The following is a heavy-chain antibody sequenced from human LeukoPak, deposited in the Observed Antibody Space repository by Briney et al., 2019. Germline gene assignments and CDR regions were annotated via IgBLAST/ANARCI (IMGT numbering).Heavy chain of an antibody. Sequence: SETLSLTCTVSGYSISSGYYWGWIRQPPGEGLEWIGSIYHSGSTYYNPSLKSRVTISVDTSKNQFSLKLSSVTAADTAVYYCARGVSERWNSYYFDYWGQGTLVTVSS. J-gene: IGHJ4*02. CDR2: IYHSGST. CDR3: ARGVSERWNSYYFDY. CDR1: GYSISSGYY. D-gene: IGHD1-1*01. V-gene: IGHV4-38-2*02.